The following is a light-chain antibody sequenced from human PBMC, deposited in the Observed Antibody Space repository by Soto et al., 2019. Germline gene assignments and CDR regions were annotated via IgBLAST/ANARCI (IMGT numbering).Light chain of an antibody. V-gene: IGLV2-11*01. Sequence: QLVLTQPPSVSGSPGQSVTISCTGTSGDVDPYNYVSWYQQHPGRAPKLVIYDVNMRPSGVPDRFSGSKSGDTSSLTISGLQAEDEADYYCCSYVGTPLVGGGTKLTVL. J-gene: IGLJ2*01. CDR3: CSYVGTPL. CDR2: DVN. CDR1: SGDVDPYNY.